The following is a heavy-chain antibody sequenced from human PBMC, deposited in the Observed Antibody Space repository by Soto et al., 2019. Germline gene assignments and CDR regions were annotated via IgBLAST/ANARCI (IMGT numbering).Heavy chain of an antibody. CDR1: GYTFTSYN. CDR2: INPLGFST. Sequence: QVQLVQSGAEVKKPGASVKVSCKASGYTFTSYNMHWVRQAPGQGLEWVGMINPLGFSTTYAQKFRGRVTMTRDTSNSTVYMELTNLRSDDTAVYYWASAAGRFGEIYGFDTWGQGTLVTVSP. J-gene: IGHJ5*02. D-gene: IGHD3-10*01. CDR3: ASAAGRFGEIYGFDT. V-gene: IGHV1-46*01.